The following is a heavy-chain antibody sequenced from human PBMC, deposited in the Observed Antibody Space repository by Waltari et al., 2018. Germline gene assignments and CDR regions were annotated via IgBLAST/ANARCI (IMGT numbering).Heavy chain of an antibody. V-gene: IGHV3-74*03. CDR2: MKTDGTSI. J-gene: IGHJ4*02. CDR1: DFFTVYW. CDR3: TRNPGY. Sequence: EVQLVNSGGGLVQPGGSLRRSCAASDFFTVYWLDWVRQAPGKGLVWVSRMKTDGTSITYADSVKGRFTISRDSAKNTYYLQMNSLRAEDTAVYYCTRNPGYWGQGTLVTVSS.